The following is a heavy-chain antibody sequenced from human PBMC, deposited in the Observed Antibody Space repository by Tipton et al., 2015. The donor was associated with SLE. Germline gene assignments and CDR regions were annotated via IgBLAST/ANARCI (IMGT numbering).Heavy chain of an antibody. CDR2: IYASGST. CDR3: ARQFDYTGFAHWYFDL. V-gene: IGHV4-4*07. D-gene: IGHD3-9*01. J-gene: IGHJ2*01. Sequence: GLVKPSETLSLICTVSDVSINDYYWTWIRQPAGEGLEWLGRIYASGSTNYNPSLRSRAAMSVDTSKNQFSLKLRSVTAADTAVYYCARQFDYTGFAHWYFDLWGRGTLVTVSS. CDR1: DVSINDYY.